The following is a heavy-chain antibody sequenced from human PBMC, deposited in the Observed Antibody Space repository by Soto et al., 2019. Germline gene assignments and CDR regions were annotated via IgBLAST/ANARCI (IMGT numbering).Heavy chain of an antibody. D-gene: IGHD5-12*01. CDR1: GGTFSSYA. CDR3: ARDGEMATIAWFDP. V-gene: IGHV1-69*12. J-gene: IGHJ5*02. Sequence: QVQLVQSGAEVKKPGSSVKVSCKASGGTFSSYAISWVRQAPGQGLEWMGGIIPIFGPANYAQKFQGRVKITADESTNTAYMELSSLRSEDKAVYYFARDGEMATIAWFDPWGQGTLVTVSS. CDR2: IIPIFGPA.